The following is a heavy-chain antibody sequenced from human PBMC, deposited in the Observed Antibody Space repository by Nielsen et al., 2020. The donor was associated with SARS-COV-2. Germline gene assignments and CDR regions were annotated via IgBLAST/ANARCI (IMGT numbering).Heavy chain of an antibody. V-gene: IGHV3-9*01. Sequence: SLKISCAASGFTFDDYAMHWVRQAPGKGLEWVSGISWNSGSIGYADSVKGRFTISRDNAKKSLYLQMNSLRAEDTALYYCAKNLVGATTGYYGMDVWGQGTTVTVSS. CDR1: GFTFDDYA. CDR3: AKNLVGATTGYYGMDV. D-gene: IGHD1-26*01. CDR2: ISWNSGSI. J-gene: IGHJ6*02.